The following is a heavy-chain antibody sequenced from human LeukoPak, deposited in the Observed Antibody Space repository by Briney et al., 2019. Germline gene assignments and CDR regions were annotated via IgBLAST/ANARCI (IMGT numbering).Heavy chain of an antibody. CDR2: IRQDGGAK. J-gene: IGHJ4*02. Sequence: GGSLRLSCTASGFMFNDFWMSWVRQAPGEGLEWVANIRQDGGAKNYVDSVNGRFTISRDNAKKSVYLQMNSLRAEDTAVYYCAPPPIAATGNWGQGTLVTVSS. CDR3: APPPIAATGN. D-gene: IGHD6-13*01. CDR1: GFMFNDFW. V-gene: IGHV3-7*01.